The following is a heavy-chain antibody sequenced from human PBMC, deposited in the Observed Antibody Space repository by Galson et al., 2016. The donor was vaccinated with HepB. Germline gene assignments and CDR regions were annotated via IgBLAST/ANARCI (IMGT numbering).Heavy chain of an antibody. CDR2: ITSDGSYA. CDR1: GFTFSSSW. D-gene: IGHD3-10*01. Sequence: SLRLSCAASGFTFSSSWMHWVRQAPGKGLVWVSRITSDGSYANYADSVKGRFTISRDNAKNTVYLQMNSLRAEDTAVYYCVRDFRVADFWGQGMLVTVSS. J-gene: IGHJ4*02. CDR3: VRDFRVADF. V-gene: IGHV3-74*01.